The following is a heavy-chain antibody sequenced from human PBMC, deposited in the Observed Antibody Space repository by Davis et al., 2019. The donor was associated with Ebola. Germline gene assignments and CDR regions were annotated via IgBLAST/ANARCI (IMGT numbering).Heavy chain of an antibody. V-gene: IGHV3-11*06. CDR2: ISSSSTYT. D-gene: IGHD3-10*01. CDR3: ARDRYGERYFDY. Sequence: GESLKISCAASGFTFSDYYMSWIRQAPGKGLEWVSYISSSSTYTNYADSVKGRFTVSRDNSKNTLYLQMNSLRAEDTAVYYCARDRYGERYFDYWGQGTLVTVSS. CDR1: GFTFSDYY. J-gene: IGHJ4*02.